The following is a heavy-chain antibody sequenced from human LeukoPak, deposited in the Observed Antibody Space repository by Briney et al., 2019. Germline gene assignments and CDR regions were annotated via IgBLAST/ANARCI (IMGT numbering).Heavy chain of an antibody. CDR1: GGSFSGYY. V-gene: IGHV4-34*01. J-gene: IGHJ4*02. D-gene: IGHD6-13*01. CDR2: INHSGST. Sequence: SETLSLTCAVYGGSFSGYYWSWIRQPPGKGLEWIGEINHSGSTNYNPSLKSRVTISVDTSKNQSSLKLSSVTAADTAVYYCARAGKAAAGKDYWGQGTLVTVSS. CDR3: ARAGKAAAGKDY.